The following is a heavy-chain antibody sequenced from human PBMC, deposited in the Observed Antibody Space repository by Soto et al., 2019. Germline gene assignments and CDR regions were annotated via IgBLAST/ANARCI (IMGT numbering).Heavy chain of an antibody. Sequence: SEPLSLTCPVSGGSISSYYWSWIRQPPGKGLEWIGYIYYSGSTNYNPSLKSRVTISVDTSKNQFSLKLSSVTAADTAAYYCARWEGYSSSWYVDYYYYYGMDVWGQGTTLT. V-gene: IGHV4-59*01. CDR1: GGSISSYY. CDR3: ARWEGYSSSWYVDYYYYYGMDV. J-gene: IGHJ6*02. D-gene: IGHD6-13*01. CDR2: IYYSGST.